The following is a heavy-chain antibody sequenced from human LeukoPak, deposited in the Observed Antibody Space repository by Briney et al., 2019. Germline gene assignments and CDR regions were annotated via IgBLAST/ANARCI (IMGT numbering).Heavy chain of an antibody. D-gene: IGHD4-23*01. V-gene: IGHV3-66*01. CDR3: AREVDGNSNFDY. CDR2: IYSGGST. Sequence: GGSLRLSCAASGFTVSSNYMSWVRQAPGKGLEWVSVIYSGGSTYYADSVKGRFTISRDNSKNTLYLQMNSLRAEDTAVYYCAREVDGNSNFDYWGQGTPVTVSS. J-gene: IGHJ4*02. CDR1: GFTVSSNY.